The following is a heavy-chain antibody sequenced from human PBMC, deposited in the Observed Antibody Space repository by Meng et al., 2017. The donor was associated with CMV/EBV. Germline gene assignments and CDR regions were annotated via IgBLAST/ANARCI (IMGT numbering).Heavy chain of an antibody. D-gene: IGHD6-13*01. CDR2: INHSGST. V-gene: IGHV4-34*01. Sequence: GSLRLSCAVYGGSFSGYYWSWIRQPPGKGLEWIGEINHSGSTNYNPSLKSRVTISVDTSKNQFSPKLSSVTAADTAVYYCARYSSWPGLASAWGQGTLVTVSS. J-gene: IGHJ5*02. CDR1: GGSFSGYY. CDR3: ARYSSWPGLASA.